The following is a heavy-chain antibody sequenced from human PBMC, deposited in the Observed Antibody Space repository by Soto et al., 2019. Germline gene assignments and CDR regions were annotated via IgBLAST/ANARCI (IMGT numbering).Heavy chain of an antibody. D-gene: IGHD3-3*01. CDR2: IKQDGSET. CDR1: GFTFSNYW. Sequence: EVQLVESGGGLVQPGGSLRLSCAASGFTFSNYWMSWVRQAPGKGLEWVDNIKQDGSETSYVDPVKGRFTISRDNAKNSVYLQMNSLRVQDTAVYYCAREWPHDFWGQGTLVTVSS. V-gene: IGHV3-7*01. J-gene: IGHJ4*02. CDR3: AREWPHDF.